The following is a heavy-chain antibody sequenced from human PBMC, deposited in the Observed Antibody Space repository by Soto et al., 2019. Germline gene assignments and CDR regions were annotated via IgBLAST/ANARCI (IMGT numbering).Heavy chain of an antibody. J-gene: IGHJ3*02. D-gene: IGHD3-10*01. CDR3: AKDRRYASGSRDAFDI. CDR2: ITGGGDTT. Sequence: EVQLLESGGGLVQPGGSLRLSCAASGFIFSNYAMSWVRQAPGKGLEWVSGITGGGDTTYNADSVKGRFTISRDNSKNTLYLQMNSLRAADTAVYYCAKDRRYASGSRDAFDIWGQGTMVTVSS. CDR1: GFIFSNYA. V-gene: IGHV3-23*01.